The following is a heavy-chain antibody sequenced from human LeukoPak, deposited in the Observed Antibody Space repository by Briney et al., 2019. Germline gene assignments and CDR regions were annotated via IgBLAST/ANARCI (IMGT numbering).Heavy chain of an antibody. V-gene: IGHV3-7*03. CDR1: GFTFSSYW. J-gene: IGHJ4*02. CDR2: IKQDGSEK. Sequence: LSCAASGFTFSSYWMSWVRQAPGKGLEGVANIKQDGSEKYYVDSVKGGFTISRDNAKNSLYLQMNSLRAGDTAVYYCASLATIRGDFDYWGQGTLVTVSS. D-gene: IGHD5-12*01. CDR3: ASLATIRGDFDY.